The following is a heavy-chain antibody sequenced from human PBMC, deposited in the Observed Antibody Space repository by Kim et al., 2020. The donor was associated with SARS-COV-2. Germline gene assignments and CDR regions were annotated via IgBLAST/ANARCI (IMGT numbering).Heavy chain of an antibody. CDR3: AKDKGSQRIWFDP. D-gene: IGHD1-26*01. V-gene: IGHV3-23*01. CDR1: GNNLRKSD. Sequence: GGSLRLSCAASGNNLRKSDRRGVGQAPGKGLDWVSFISGSGASAFYADSVKGRFTISRDNSKNMLYLQMNSLRADDTAVYYCAKDKGSQRIWFDPWGQGTLVTVSS. CDR2: ISGSGASA. J-gene: IGHJ5*02.